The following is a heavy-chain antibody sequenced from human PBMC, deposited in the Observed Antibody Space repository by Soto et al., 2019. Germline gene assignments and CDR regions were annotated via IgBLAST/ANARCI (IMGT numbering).Heavy chain of an antibody. CDR2: ISSSSSYT. J-gene: IGHJ4*02. CDR1: GFTFSDYY. CDR3: ARGYYDSSGYTGFDY. Sequence: QVQLVESGGGLVKPGGSLRLSCAASGFTFSDYYMSWIRQAPGKGLEWVSYISSSSSYTNYADSVKGRFTISRDNAENSVYLQMNSLRAEDTAVYYCARGYYDSSGYTGFDYWGQGTLVTVSS. D-gene: IGHD3-22*01. V-gene: IGHV3-11*06.